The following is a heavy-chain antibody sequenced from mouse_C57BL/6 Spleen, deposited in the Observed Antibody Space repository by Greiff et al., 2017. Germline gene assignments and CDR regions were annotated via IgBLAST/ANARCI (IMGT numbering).Heavy chain of an antibody. J-gene: IGHJ1*03. D-gene: IGHD1-1*01. CDR1: GYTFTDYE. Sequence: QVQLQQSGAELVRPGASVTLSCKASGYTFTDYEMPWVKQTPVHGLEWIGAIDPETGGTAYNQKFKGKAILTADKSSSTAYMELRSLTSEDSAVYYCTRSITTLAWYFDVWGTGTTVTVSS. CDR3: TRSITTLAWYFDV. V-gene: IGHV1-15*01. CDR2: IDPETGGT.